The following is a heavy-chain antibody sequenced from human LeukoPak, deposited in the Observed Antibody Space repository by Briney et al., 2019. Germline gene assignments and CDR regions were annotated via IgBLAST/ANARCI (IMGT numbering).Heavy chain of an antibody. V-gene: IGHV4-34*01. D-gene: IGHD6-19*01. CDR1: GGSFSGYY. CDR2: INHSGST. Sequence: SETLSLTCAVYGGSFSGYYWSWIRQPPGKGLEWIGEINHSGSTNYNPSLKSRVTISVDTSKNQFSLKLSSVTAADTAVYYCARGIKGTGAVAGTQWFDPWGQGTLVTVSS. J-gene: IGHJ5*02. CDR3: ARGIKGTGAVAGTQWFDP.